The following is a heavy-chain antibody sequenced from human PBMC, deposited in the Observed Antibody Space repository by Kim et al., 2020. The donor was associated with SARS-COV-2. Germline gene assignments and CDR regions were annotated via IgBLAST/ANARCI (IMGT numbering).Heavy chain of an antibody. CDR2: INTNTGNP. Sequence: ASVKVSCKASGYTFTSYAMNWVRQAPGQGLEWMGWINTNTGNPTYAQGFTGRFVFSLDTSVSTAYLQISSLKAEDTAVYYCARDSRPYYYDSSANEYFQHWGQGTLVTVSS. J-gene: IGHJ1*01. CDR1: GYTFTSYA. V-gene: IGHV7-4-1*02. D-gene: IGHD3-22*01. CDR3: ARDSRPYYYDSSANEYFQH.